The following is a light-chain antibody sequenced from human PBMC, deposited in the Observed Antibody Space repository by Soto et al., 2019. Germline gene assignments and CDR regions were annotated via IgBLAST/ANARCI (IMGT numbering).Light chain of an antibody. CDR3: SSYAGSNNLV. Sequence: QSALTQPPSASGSPGQSVTISCTGTSSDVGAYNYVSWYQQHPGKAPKLMIYEVTKRPSGVPDRFSGSKSGNTASLTVSGLQAEDEDDYYCSSYAGSNNLVIGGGTKLTVL. V-gene: IGLV2-8*01. CDR2: EVT. CDR1: SSDVGAYNY. J-gene: IGLJ2*01.